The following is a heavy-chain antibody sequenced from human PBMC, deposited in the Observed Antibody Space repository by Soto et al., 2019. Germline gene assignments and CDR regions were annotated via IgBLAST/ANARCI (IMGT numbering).Heavy chain of an antibody. J-gene: IGHJ6*02. CDR2: ISTDNGNT. V-gene: IGHV1-18*01. CDR1: GYSFTSYG. Sequence: QVHLVQSGAEVRKPGASVKVSCKASGYSFTSYGISWVRQAPGQGLEWMGWISTDNGNTNYAHNLQGRVSMTIDPSTNTAYMKLWSLGSDDTAVYYGARDVPDTILFFYSYGMDVWGQGTPVTVSS. CDR3: ARDVPDTILFFYSYGMDV. D-gene: IGHD2-21*01.